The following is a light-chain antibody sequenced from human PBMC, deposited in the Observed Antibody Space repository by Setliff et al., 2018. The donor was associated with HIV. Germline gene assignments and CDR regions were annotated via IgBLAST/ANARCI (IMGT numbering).Light chain of an antibody. CDR3: SSYAGSSYV. V-gene: IGLV2-8*01. Sequence: QSVLTQSPSASGSPGQSVTIPCTGTSSDVGGYNYVSWHQQHPGKAPKLMIYEVSKRPSGVPDRFSGSKSGNTASLTVSGLQAEDEADYYCSSYAGSSYVFGSGTKVTV. CDR2: EVS. CDR1: SSDVGGYNY. J-gene: IGLJ1*01.